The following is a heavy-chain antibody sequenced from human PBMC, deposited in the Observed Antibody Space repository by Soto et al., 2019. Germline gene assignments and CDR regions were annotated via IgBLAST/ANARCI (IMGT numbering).Heavy chain of an antibody. CDR3: ARLAVVGAIWSAFDS. V-gene: IGHV5-51*01. CDR1: GYSFTSYW. CDR2: IYPGDSDT. D-gene: IGHD1-26*01. J-gene: IGHJ3*02. Sequence: GESLKISCKGSGYSFTSYWIAWVRQMPGKGLEWMGIIYPGDSDTRYSPSFQGQVTISADKSISTAYLQWSSLKASHTAMYYCARLAVVGAIWSAFDSWGQGTMVTVSS.